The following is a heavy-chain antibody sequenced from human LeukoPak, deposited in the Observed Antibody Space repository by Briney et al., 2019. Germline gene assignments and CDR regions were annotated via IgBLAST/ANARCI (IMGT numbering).Heavy chain of an antibody. Sequence: GGSLRLSCAAAGFTFSSYSMNWVRQAPGKGLEWVSSISSSSSYIYYADSVKGRFTISRDNAKNSLYLQMNSLRAEDTAVYYCARNEYYYDSSGYYFLYYFDYWGQGTLVTVSS. J-gene: IGHJ4*02. D-gene: IGHD3-22*01. CDR1: GFTFSSYS. V-gene: IGHV3-21*01. CDR3: ARNEYYYDSSGYYFLYYFDY. CDR2: ISSSSSYI.